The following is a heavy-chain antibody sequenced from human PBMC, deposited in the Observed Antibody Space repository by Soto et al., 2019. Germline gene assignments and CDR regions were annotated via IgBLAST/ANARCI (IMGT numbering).Heavy chain of an antibody. Sequence: SLKVSCKASGGTFSSYAISWVRQAPGQGLEWMGGIIPIFGTANYAQKFQGRVTITADESTSTAYMELSSLRSEDTAVYYCARQDIVVVPAAIHYYGMDVWGQGTTVTVSS. CDR1: GGTFSSYA. CDR3: ARQDIVVVPAAIHYYGMDV. V-gene: IGHV1-69*13. J-gene: IGHJ6*02. CDR2: IIPIFGTA. D-gene: IGHD2-2*01.